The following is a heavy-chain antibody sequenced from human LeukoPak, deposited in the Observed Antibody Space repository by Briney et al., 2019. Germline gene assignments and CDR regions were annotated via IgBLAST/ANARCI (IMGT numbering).Heavy chain of an antibody. Sequence: GESLKISCKGSGYSFTSYWIGWVRQMPGKGLEWMGIIYPGDSDTRYSPSFQGQVTISADKSISTAHLQWSSLKASDTAMYYCARQDAEMATIRYFDYWGQGTLVTVSS. J-gene: IGHJ4*02. CDR2: IYPGDSDT. D-gene: IGHD5-24*01. CDR3: ARQDAEMATIRYFDY. V-gene: IGHV5-51*01. CDR1: GYSFTSYW.